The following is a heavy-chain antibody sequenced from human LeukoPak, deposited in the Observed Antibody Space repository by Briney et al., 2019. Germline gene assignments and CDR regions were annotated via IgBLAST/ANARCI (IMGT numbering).Heavy chain of an antibody. CDR2: IYYSGST. CDR1: GGSISSYY. CDR3: ARIAREYYDSSGYYPYYYYYGMDV. Sequence: SETLSLTCTVSGGSISSYYWSWIRQPPGKGLEWIGYIYYSGSTNYNSSLKSRVTISVDTSKNQFSLKLSSVTAADTAVYYCARIAREYYDSSGYYPYYYYYGMDVWGQGTTVTVSS. J-gene: IGHJ6*02. D-gene: IGHD3-22*01. V-gene: IGHV4-59*01.